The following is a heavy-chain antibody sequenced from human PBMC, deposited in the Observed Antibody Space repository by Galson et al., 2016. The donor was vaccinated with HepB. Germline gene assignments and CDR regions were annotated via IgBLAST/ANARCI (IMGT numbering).Heavy chain of an antibody. Sequence: SVKVSCKASGYTFTDYYIQWVRQDPGHGLEWMGVINPFGGLTSYIPKYRGRLTMTRDTSTNTVYMELSDLRSDYTGIYDCARNVFWEAYSDYWGQGTLVTVSA. J-gene: IGHJ4*02. CDR2: INPFGGLT. D-gene: IGHD3/OR15-3a*01. CDR1: GYTFTDYY. CDR3: ARNVFWEAYSDY. V-gene: IGHV1-46*01.